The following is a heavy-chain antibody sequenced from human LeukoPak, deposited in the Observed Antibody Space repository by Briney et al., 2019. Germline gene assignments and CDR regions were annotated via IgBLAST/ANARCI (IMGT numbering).Heavy chain of an antibody. CDR2: ISGSGGST. V-gene: IGHV3-23*01. Sequence: GGSLRLSCAASGFTFSSYGMSWVRQAPGKGLEWVSAISGSGGSTYYADSVKGRFTISRDNAKNSLYLQMNSLRAEDTAVYYCATPMVRGYMDVWGKGTTVTISS. CDR1: GFTFSSYG. CDR3: ATPMVRGYMDV. J-gene: IGHJ6*03. D-gene: IGHD3-10*01.